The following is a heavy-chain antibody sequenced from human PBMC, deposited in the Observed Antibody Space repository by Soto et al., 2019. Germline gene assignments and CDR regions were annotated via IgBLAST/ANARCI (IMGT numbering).Heavy chain of an antibody. J-gene: IGHJ4*02. D-gene: IGHD1-26*01. CDR2: XNPNTXEP. CDR1: GYTLTELS. Sequence: XVKVSCKVSGYTLTELSMHWVRQAPGKVLEWVGQXNPNTXEPEYAGKLQGXVTKTRDXXRNTKYLELNGLEYEDKDVYYCAKKHSGSYLAYWGKGSLVTVYS. V-gene: IGHV1-24*01. CDR3: AKKHSGSYLAY.